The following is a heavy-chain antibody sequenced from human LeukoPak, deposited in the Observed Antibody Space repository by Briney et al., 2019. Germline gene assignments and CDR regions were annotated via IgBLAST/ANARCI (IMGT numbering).Heavy chain of an antibody. CDR3: AAECMTQDAFDI. CDR2: IVVGSGNT. CDR1: GFTFTSSA. V-gene: IGHV1-58*02. Sequence: TSVKVSCKASGFTFTSSAMQWVRQARGQRLEWIGWIVVGSGNTNYAQKFQERVTITRDMSTSTACMELSSLRSEDTAVYYCAAECMTQDAFDIWGQGTMVTVSS. J-gene: IGHJ3*02.